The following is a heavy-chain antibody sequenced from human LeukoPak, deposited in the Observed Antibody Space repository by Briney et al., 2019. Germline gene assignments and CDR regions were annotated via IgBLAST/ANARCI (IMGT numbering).Heavy chain of an antibody. CDR2: IYSGGST. Sequence: GGSLRLSCAASGFTVSSNYMSWVRQAPGKGLEWVSVIYSGGSTYYADSVKGRFTISRDNSKNTLYLQMNSLRAEDTAVYYCARVLSLGYCSSSSCYGYYYGMDVWGQGTTVTVSS. J-gene: IGHJ6*02. D-gene: IGHD2-2*01. V-gene: IGHV3-66*01. CDR3: ARVLSLGYCSSSSCYGYYYGMDV. CDR1: GFTVSSNY.